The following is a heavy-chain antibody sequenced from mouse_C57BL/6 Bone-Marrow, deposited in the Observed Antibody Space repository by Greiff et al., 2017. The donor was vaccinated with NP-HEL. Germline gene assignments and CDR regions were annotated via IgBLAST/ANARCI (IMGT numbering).Heavy chain of an antibody. CDR1: GYTFTSYW. V-gene: IGHV1-50*01. J-gene: IGHJ2*01. D-gene: IGHD1-1*01. Sequence: QVQLKQPGAELVKPGASVKLSCKASGYTFTSYWMQWVKQRPGQGLEWIGEIDPSDSYTNYNQKFKGKATLTVDTSSSTAYMQLSSLTSEDSAVYYCARRFLRYWGQGTTLTVSS. CDR2: IDPSDSYT. CDR3: ARRFLRY.